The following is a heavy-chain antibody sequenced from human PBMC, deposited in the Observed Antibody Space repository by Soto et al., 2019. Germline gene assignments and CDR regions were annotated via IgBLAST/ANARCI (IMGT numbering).Heavy chain of an antibody. D-gene: IGHD3-16*01. J-gene: IGHJ6*02. V-gene: IGHV4-30-4*01. CDR3: ARFVWGVVMYYGMDV. Sequence: LSLTCTVSGGSISGGDYYWSWIRQPPGKGLEWIGYIYYSGSTYYNPSLKSRVTISVDTSKNQFSLKLSSVTAADTAVYYCARFVWGVVMYYGMDVWGQGTTVTVYS. CDR2: IYYSGST. CDR1: GGSISGGDYY.